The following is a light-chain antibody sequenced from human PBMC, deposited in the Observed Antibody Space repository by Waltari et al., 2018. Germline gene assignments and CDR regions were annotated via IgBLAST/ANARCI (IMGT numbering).Light chain of an antibody. J-gene: IGLJ2*01. CDR1: STDIGTYNV. Sequence: QSALTQPASVSGSPGQSITISCTGSSTDIGTYNVVSWYQHHPGKAPKLIIYGVTNRPSWVSNRFSGSKSSNTASLTISGLQTEDEADYYCCSYAGSMVFGGGTKLTVL. CDR3: CSYAGSMV. CDR2: GVT. V-gene: IGLV2-23*02.